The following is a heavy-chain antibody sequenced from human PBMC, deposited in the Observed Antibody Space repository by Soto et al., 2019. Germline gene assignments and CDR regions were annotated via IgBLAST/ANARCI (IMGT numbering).Heavy chain of an antibody. Sequence: QVQLVESGGGVVQPGRSLRLSCAASGFTFSSYGMHWVRQAPGKGLEWVAVISYDGSNKYYADSVKGRFTISRDNSKNTLYLQMISLRAEDTAVYYCAKDRWRGRRYFDYWGQGTLVTVSS. J-gene: IGHJ4*02. CDR3: AKDRWRGRRYFDY. V-gene: IGHV3-30*18. CDR1: GFTFSSYG. CDR2: ISYDGSNK. D-gene: IGHD3-16*01.